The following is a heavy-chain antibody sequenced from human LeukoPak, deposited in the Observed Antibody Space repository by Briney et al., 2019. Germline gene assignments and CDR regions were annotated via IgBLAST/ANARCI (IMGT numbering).Heavy chain of an antibody. D-gene: IGHD2-2*03. J-gene: IGHJ5*02. CDR2: ISAYNGNT. CDR1: GYTFTSYG. V-gene: IGHV1-18*01. Sequence: ASVKVSCKASGYTFTSYGISWVRQAPGQGLEWMGWISAYNGNTNYAQKLQGRVTMTTDTSTSTAYMELRSLRSDDTAVYYCARGHGYCSSTSCPRFDPWGQGTLATVSS. CDR3: ARGHGYCSSTSCPRFDP.